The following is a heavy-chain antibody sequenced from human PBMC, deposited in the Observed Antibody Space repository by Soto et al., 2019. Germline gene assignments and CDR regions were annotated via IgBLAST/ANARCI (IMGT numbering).Heavy chain of an antibody. J-gene: IGHJ5*02. Sequence: QVQLVQSGAEVKKPGASVKVSCKASGYTFTSYAMHWVRQAPGQRLEGMGWINAGNGNTKYSQKFQGRVTITRDTSASTAYMELSSLRSEDTAVYYCARDLMGYCSSTSCYGNWFDPWGQGTLVTVSS. V-gene: IGHV1-3*01. CDR2: INAGNGNT. CDR1: GYTFTSYA. D-gene: IGHD2-2*01. CDR3: ARDLMGYCSSTSCYGNWFDP.